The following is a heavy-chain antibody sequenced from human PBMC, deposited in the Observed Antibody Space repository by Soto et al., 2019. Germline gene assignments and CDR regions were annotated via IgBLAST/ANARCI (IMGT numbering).Heavy chain of an antibody. CDR2: ISGSGDNT. CDR1: GFTFTSFT. Sequence: EVQLLQSGGALVQPGGSLRLSCAASGFTFTSFTMNWVRQAPGKGLEWVSAISGSGDNTYDSDSVRGRFTISRDNSKNMLYLQMNSLRGDDTAVYFCAKSIRTTLSVYDYWGQGAVVTVSS. V-gene: IGHV3-23*01. CDR3: AKSIRTTLSVYDY. D-gene: IGHD4-17*01. J-gene: IGHJ4*02.